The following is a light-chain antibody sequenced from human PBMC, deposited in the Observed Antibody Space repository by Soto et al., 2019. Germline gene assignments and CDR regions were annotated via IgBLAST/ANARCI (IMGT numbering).Light chain of an antibody. CDR1: QSVSSY. J-gene: IGKJ1*01. V-gene: IGKV3-11*01. CDR3: QQRSNWRRT. Sequence: EIVLTQSPATLSLSPGERATLSCRASQSVSSYLAWYQQKPGQAPRLLIYDASNRATGIPARFSGSGSGTDFTLTISSLEPEDFAVYYCQQRSNWRRTFGQVTKVEIK. CDR2: DAS.